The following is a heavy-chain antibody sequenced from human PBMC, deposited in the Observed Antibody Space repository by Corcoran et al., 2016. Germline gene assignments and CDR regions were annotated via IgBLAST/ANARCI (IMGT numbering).Heavy chain of an antibody. Sequence: EVQLVESGGGLVQPGGSLRLSCAASGFAFSTYWMHWVRQVPGKGLMWFSRITGDGSDTTYADSVKGRFTISRDNAENTLYLQMDSLRAEDTAVYYGARGGGGMSGRFRAFGFWGQGTMVTVSS. CDR3: ARGGGGMSGRFRAFGF. CDR1: GFAFSTYW. J-gene: IGHJ3*01. CDR2: ITGDGSDT. D-gene: IGHD2-15*01. V-gene: IGHV3-74*03.